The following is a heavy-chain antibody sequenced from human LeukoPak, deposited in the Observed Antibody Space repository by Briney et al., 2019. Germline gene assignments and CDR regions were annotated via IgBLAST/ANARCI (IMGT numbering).Heavy chain of an antibody. CDR2: ISSSGSTI. J-gene: IGHJ4*02. V-gene: IGHV3-48*03. CDR3: ARQRELLFSVRHFDY. CDR1: GFTFSSYE. Sequence: PGGSLRLSCAASGFTFSSYEMNWVRQAPGKGLEWVSYISSSGSTIYYADSVKGRFTISRDNAKNSLYLQMNSLRAEDTAVYYCARQRELLFSVRHFDYWGQGTLVTVSS. D-gene: IGHD1-26*01.